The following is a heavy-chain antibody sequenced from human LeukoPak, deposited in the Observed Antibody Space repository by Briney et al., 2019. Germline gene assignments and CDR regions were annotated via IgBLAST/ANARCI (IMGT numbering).Heavy chain of an antibody. Sequence: GGSLRLSCAASGFTFSSYAMSWVRQAPGRGLEWVSAISGSGGSTYYADSVKGRFTISRDNSKNTLYLQMNSLRAEDTAVYYCAKTPLGYCSSTSCYYWGQGTLVTVSS. CDR2: ISGSGGST. J-gene: IGHJ4*02. CDR1: GFTFSSYA. V-gene: IGHV3-23*01. CDR3: AKTPLGYCSSTSCYY. D-gene: IGHD2-2*01.